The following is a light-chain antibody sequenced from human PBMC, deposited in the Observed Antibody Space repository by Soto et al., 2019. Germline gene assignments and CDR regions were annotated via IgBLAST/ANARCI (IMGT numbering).Light chain of an antibody. CDR2: GAS. V-gene: IGKV3-20*01. CDR1: QNVISSS. CDR3: HQYGSSART. Sequence: EIVLTQSPGTLSLSPGERATLSCRASQNVISSSLAWYQQRPGQAPRLLIYGASSRATGIPDRFSGSGSGTDSTLTISRLEPEDFAVYYCHQYGSSARTFGQGTKVDIK. J-gene: IGKJ1*01.